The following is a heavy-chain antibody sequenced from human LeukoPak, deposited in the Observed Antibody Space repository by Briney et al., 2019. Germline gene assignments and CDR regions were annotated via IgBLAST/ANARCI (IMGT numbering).Heavy chain of an antibody. J-gene: IGHJ3*02. CDR3: ASEYCSSTSCYRDAFDI. V-gene: IGHV3-48*02. CDR2: ISSSSSTI. CDR1: GFTLSSYS. D-gene: IGHD2-2*01. Sequence: GGSLRLSCAPSGFTLSSYSMNWVRQAPGKGLEWVSYISSSSSTIYYADSVKGRFTISRDNAKNSLYLQMNSLRDEDTAVYYCASEYCSSTSCYRDAFDIWGQGTMVTVSS.